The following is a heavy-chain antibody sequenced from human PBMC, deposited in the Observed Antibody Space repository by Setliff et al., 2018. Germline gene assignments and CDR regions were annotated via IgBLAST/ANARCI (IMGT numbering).Heavy chain of an antibody. CDR1: GGSFSTSA. Sequence: PVKVSSKASGGSFSTSAISWARQAPGPGLYWMGRIIPILGIANYAQKFQGRVTITADKSTSTAYMELTSLRSEDTAMYYCARLEKDYGDHVRKSLDYWGQGTPVTVPQ. CDR3: ARLEKDYGDHVRKSLDY. J-gene: IGHJ4*02. V-gene: IGHV1-69*04. D-gene: IGHD4-17*01. CDR2: IIPILGIA.